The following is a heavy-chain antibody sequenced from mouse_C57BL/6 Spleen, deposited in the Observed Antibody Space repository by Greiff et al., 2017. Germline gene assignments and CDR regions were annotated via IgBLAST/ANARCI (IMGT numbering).Heavy chain of an antibody. J-gene: IGHJ3*01. V-gene: IGHV5-6*01. CDR2: ISSGGSYT. Sequence: EVKLMESGGDLVKPGGSLKLSCAASGFTFSSYGMSWVRQTPDKRLEWVATISSGGSYTYYPDSVKGRFTISRDNAKNTRYLQMSSLKSEDTAMYYCARQGGIYYYEWGQVTLVTVSA. D-gene: IGHD1-1*01. CDR1: GFTFSSYG. CDR3: ARQGGIYYYE.